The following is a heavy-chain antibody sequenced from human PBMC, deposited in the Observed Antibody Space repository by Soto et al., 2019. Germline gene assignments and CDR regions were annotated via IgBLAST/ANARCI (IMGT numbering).Heavy chain of an antibody. J-gene: IGHJ4*02. CDR3: AKDRRTGDLQPFDY. V-gene: IGHV3-23*01. CDR1: GFTFSNAW. CDR2: ISGSGGST. Sequence: GGSLRLSCAASGFTFSNAWMSWVRQAPGKGLEWVSAISGSGGSTYYADSVKGRFTISRDNSKNTLYLQMNSLRAEDTAVYYCAKDRRTGDLQPFDYWGQGTLVTVSS. D-gene: IGHD7-27*01.